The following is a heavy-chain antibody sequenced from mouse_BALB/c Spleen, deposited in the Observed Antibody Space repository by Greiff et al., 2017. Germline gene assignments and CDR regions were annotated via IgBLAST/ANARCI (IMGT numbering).Heavy chain of an antibody. CDR3: ARTAPAWFAY. CDR2: ISSGGGYT. Sequence: EVKLVESGGGLVKPGGSVKLSCAASGFTFSSYAMSWVRQSPEKRLEWVAEISSGGGYTYYPDTVTGRFTITRDNAKNTLYLEMSSLGSEDAAMYYCARTAPAWFAYWGQGTLVTVSA. D-gene: IGHD1-2*01. V-gene: IGHV5-9-4*01. CDR1: GFTFSSYA. J-gene: IGHJ3*01.